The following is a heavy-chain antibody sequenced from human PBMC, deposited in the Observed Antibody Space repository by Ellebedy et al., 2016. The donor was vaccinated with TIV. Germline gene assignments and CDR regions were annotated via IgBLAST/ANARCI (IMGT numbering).Heavy chain of an antibody. CDR2: ISGRSGST. V-gene: IGHV3-23*01. CDR3: AKGTGVKGDWFDP. Sequence: GGSLRLXXAASGFTFSSHAMSWVRQAPGKGLQWVSSISGRSGSTYFADSVKGRFTISRDNSENTLYLQMNSLRAEDTVVYYCAKGTGVKGDWFDPWGQGTLVTVSS. CDR1: GFTFSSHA. J-gene: IGHJ5*02. D-gene: IGHD1-14*01.